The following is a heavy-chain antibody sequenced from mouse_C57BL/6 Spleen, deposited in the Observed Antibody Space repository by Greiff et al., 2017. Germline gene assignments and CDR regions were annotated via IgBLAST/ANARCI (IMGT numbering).Heavy chain of an antibody. D-gene: IGHD3-2*02. J-gene: IGHJ3*01. CDR3: ARSTAQALPY. CDR2: IYPGSGNT. Sequence: QVQLKESGAELVRPGASVKLSCKASGYTFTDYYINWVKQRPGQGLEWIARIYPGSGNTYYNEKFKGKATLTAEKSSSTAYMQLSSLTSEDSAVYFCARSTAQALPYWGQGTLVTVSA. V-gene: IGHV1-76*01. CDR1: GYTFTDYY.